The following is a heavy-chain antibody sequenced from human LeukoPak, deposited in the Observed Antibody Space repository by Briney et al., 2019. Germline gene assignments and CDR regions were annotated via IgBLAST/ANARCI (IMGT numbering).Heavy chain of an antibody. Sequence: PSETLSLTCTVSGYSINSAYYWGWIRQSSGKGLEWIANIYHSGSTYYNPSLKRRATISVDTSKNQFSLKLNSVTAADTAVYYCARFRWELLGDFDYWGQGALVTVSS. CDR3: ARFRWELLGDFDY. J-gene: IGHJ4*02. D-gene: IGHD1-26*01. CDR1: GYSINSAYY. V-gene: IGHV4-38-2*02. CDR2: IYHSGST.